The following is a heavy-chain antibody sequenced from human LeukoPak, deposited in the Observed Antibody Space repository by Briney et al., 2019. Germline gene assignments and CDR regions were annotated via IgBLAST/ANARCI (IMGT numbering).Heavy chain of an antibody. D-gene: IGHD3-3*01. J-gene: IGHJ6*02. Sequence: SETPSLTCTVSGGSISSGSYYWSWIRQPAGKGLEWIGRIYTSGSTNYNPSLKSRATISVDTSKNQFSLKLSSVTAADTAVYYCARVVTIFGVGGMDVWGQGTTVTVSS. CDR1: GGSISSGSYY. CDR3: ARVVTIFGVGGMDV. CDR2: IYTSGST. V-gene: IGHV4-61*02.